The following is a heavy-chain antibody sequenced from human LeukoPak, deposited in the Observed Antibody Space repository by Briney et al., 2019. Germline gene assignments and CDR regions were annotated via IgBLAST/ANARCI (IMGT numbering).Heavy chain of an antibody. V-gene: IGHV3-30-3*01. Sequence: PGGSLRLSYAASGFTFSNYAMHWVRQAPGKGLEWVAVISYDGTNEYYADSVKGRFTISRDNSKNTLHLQMNSLRAEDTAVYYCAGWYYYDSSGYSYNHDYWGQGTLVTVSS. J-gene: IGHJ4*02. CDR1: GFTFSNYA. D-gene: IGHD3-22*01. CDR3: AGWYYYDSSGYSYNHDY. CDR2: ISYDGTNE.